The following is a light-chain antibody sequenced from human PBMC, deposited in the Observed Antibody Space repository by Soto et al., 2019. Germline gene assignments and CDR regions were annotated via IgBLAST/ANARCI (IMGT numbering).Light chain of an antibody. CDR1: QSVFSRFRNKNY. V-gene: IGKV4-1*01. J-gene: IGKJ1*01. CDR2: WAS. CDR3: QQYYTTPTWT. Sequence: DIVMTQSPDSLTLSLGERATINCKSSQSVFSRFRNKNYLGWFQQKPGQTPRLLIYWASTRESGVSDRFSGSGSGTDFTLTIDSLQAVDVAVYYCQQYYTTPTWTFGQGTKVEV.